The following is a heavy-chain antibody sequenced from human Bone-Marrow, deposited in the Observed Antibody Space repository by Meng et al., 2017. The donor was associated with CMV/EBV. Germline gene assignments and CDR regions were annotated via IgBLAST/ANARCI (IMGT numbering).Heavy chain of an antibody. CDR1: FAFSGSA. J-gene: IGHJ4*02. CDR3: ASPSYSSGWNSPVDH. CDR2: IRSKANSCAT. Sequence: FAFSGSAMHWVRQASGKGLEWVGRIRSKANSCATAYAASVKGRFTISRDDSKNTAYLQMSGLRAEDTALYYCASPSYSSGWNSPVDHWGQGTLVTVSS. V-gene: IGHV3-73*01. D-gene: IGHD6-19*01.